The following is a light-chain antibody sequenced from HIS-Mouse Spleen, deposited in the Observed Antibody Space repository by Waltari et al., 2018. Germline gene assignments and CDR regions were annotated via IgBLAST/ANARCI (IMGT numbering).Light chain of an antibody. Sequence: QSALTQPPSVSGSPGQSVTIPCPGTRSAVGSYNRVSWYQQPPGTAPKLMIYEVSNRPSGVPDRFSGSKSGNTASLTISGLQAEDEADYYCSLYTSSSTLVFGGGTKLTVL. J-gene: IGLJ2*01. CDR1: RSAVGSYNR. CDR3: SLYTSSSTLV. V-gene: IGLV2-18*01. CDR2: EVS.